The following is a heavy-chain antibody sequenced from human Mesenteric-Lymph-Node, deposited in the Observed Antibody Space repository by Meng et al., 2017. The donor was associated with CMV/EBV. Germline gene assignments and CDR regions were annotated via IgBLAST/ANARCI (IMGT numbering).Heavy chain of an antibody. Sequence: GGSLKISCAASGFTFDDYAMHWVRQAPGKGLEWVSGISWNSGSIGYADSVKGRFTISRDNAKNSLYLQMNSLRAEDTALYYCAKDIIGYCSSTSCYVFDYWGQGTLVTVSS. CDR3: AKDIIGYCSSTSCYVFDY. CDR2: ISWNSGSI. D-gene: IGHD2-2*01. J-gene: IGHJ4*02. CDR1: GFTFDDYA. V-gene: IGHV3-9*01.